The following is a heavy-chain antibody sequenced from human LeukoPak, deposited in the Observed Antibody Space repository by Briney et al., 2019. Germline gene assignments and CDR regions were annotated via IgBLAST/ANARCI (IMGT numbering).Heavy chain of an antibody. CDR1: GFTFDDYT. Sequence: GGSLRLSCAASGFTFDDYTMHWVRQAPGKGLEWVSLISWGGGSTYYADSVKGRFTISRDNSKNSLYLQMNSLRTEDTVLYYCAKGGNTYYDYVWGSPFDYWGQGTLVTVSS. CDR3: AKGGNTYYDYVWGSPFDY. J-gene: IGHJ4*02. V-gene: IGHV3-43*01. CDR2: ISWGGGST. D-gene: IGHD3-16*01.